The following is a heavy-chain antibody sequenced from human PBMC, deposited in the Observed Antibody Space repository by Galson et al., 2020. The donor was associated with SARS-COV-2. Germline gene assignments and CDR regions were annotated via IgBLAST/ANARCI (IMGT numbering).Heavy chain of an antibody. CDR3: ASRGVVIRDISFDN. Sequence: GGSLRLSCVASGFTFSRFDMHWVRQAPGKGLVWVSRLNSDGISAFYADSVEGRFTISRDNAKNTLYLQMHSLRAKDTAVYYCASRGVVIRDISFDNWGQGTLVTVSS. D-gene: IGHD2-21*01. CDR1: GFTFSRFD. V-gene: IGHV3-74*01. CDR2: LNSDGISA. J-gene: IGHJ4*02.